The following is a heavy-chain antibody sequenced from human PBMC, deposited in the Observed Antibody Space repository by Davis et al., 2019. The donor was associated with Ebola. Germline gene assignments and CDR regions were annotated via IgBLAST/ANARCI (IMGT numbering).Heavy chain of an antibody. CDR2: IYHSGST. CDR3: ARITMTRGAFDI. D-gene: IGHD3-22*01. CDR1: GGSISSSNW. Sequence: MPSETLSLTCAVSGGSISSSNWWSWVRQPPGKGLEWIGEIYHSGSTNYNPSLKSRVTISVDTSKNQFSLKLSSVTAADTAVYYCARITMTRGAFDIWGQETMVTVSS. J-gene: IGHJ3*02. V-gene: IGHV4-4*02.